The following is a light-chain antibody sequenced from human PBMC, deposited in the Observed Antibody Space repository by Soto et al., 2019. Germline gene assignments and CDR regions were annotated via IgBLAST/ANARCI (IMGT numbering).Light chain of an antibody. CDR1: QSISNR. Sequence: DIQMTQSPSTLSASVGDRVTITCRASQSISNRLAWYQQKPGKAPKVLIYDASSLESGVPSRFSGSGSGTEFTLTITSLQPDDFATYYCQQYNSYPWTFGQGTKGDIK. CDR3: QQYNSYPWT. CDR2: DAS. V-gene: IGKV1-5*01. J-gene: IGKJ1*01.